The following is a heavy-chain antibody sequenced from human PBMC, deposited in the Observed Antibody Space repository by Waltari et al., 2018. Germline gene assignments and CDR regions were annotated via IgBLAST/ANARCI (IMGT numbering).Heavy chain of an antibody. CDR3: AKKGGCWRGYNYGSVDY. Sequence: EVQLLESGGDLVQPGGSLRVSCAASGFSFSDSAMRWVRQAPGKGLEWVSSISGTGGSTYYAASVKGRFTISRDNSKHMLYLQMNSLRGEDTAVYYCAKKGGCWRGYNYGSVDYWGQGILVTVSS. CDR2: ISGTGGST. V-gene: IGHV3-23*01. J-gene: IGHJ4*02. D-gene: IGHD3-10*01. CDR1: GFSFSDSA.